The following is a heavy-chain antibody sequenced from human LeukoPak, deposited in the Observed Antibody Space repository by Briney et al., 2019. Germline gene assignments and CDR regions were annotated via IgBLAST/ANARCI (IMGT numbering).Heavy chain of an antibody. Sequence: SETLSLTCAVYGGSFSGYYWSWIRQPPGKGPEWIGEINHSGSTNYNPSLKSRVTISVDTSKNQFSLKLSSVTAADTAVYYCASAKISGGRDVWGKGTTVTVSS. CDR3: ASAKISGGRDV. CDR1: GGSFSGYY. J-gene: IGHJ6*04. CDR2: INHSGST. V-gene: IGHV4-34*01. D-gene: IGHD2-15*01.